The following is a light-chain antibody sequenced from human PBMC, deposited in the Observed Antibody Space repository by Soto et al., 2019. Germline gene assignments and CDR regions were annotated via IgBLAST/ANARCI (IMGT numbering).Light chain of an antibody. V-gene: IGLV1-47*02. J-gene: IGLJ2*01. CDR2: SNN. CDR3: AAWDASLSGVV. Sequence: QSVLTQPPSASGTPGQRVTISCSGSSSNIGSNYVYWYQQLPGTAPKLLIYSNNQRPSGVPDRFSGSKYGTSASLAISGLRSEDEDDYYCAAWDASLSGVVFGGGTKLTVL. CDR1: SSNIGSNY.